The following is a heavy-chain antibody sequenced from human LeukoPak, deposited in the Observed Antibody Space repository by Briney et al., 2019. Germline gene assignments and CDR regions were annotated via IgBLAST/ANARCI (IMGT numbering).Heavy chain of an antibody. J-gene: IGHJ6*04. CDR3: ARGVAAAGMDYYYGMDV. CDR1: GYTFTGYY. D-gene: IGHD6-13*01. V-gene: IGHV1-2*04. CDR2: INPNSGGT. Sequence: GASVKVSCKASGYTFTGYYMHWVRQAPGQGLEWMGWINPNSGGTNYAQKFQGWVTMTRDTSISTAYMELSRLRSDDTAVYYCARGVAAAGMDYYYGMDVWGKRTTVTVSS.